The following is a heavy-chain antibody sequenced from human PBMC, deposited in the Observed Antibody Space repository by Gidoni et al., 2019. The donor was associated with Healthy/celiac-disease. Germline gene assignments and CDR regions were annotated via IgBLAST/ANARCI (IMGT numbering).Heavy chain of an antibody. Sequence: QVQLQESGPGLVKPSQTLSLTCTVSGGSISSGSYYWSWIRQPAGKGLEWIGRIYTSGSTNYNPSLKSRVTISVDTSKNQFSLKLSSVTAADTAVYYCASEAYYDFWSGYYGPFDYWGQGTLVTVSS. CDR2: IYTSGST. D-gene: IGHD3-3*01. V-gene: IGHV4-61*02. CDR3: ASEAYYDFWSGYYGPFDY. CDR1: GGSISSGSYY. J-gene: IGHJ4*02.